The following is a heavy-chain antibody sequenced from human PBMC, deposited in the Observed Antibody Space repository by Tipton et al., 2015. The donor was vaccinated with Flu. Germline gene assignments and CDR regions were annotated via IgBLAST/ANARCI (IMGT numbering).Heavy chain of an antibody. CDR2: ISPSGSS. V-gene: IGHV4-4*07. J-gene: IGHJ5*01. D-gene: IGHD5-18*01. Sequence: GLVKPSETLSLICRVSGGSITTYHWSWIRQSAGKELEWIGRISPSGSSKLNSSLKSRVTMSVDASKNQFSLRLTSVTGADTAVYFCARDRGGYDTYGNGPPGRFDSWGQGTQVTVSS. CDR1: GGSITTYH. CDR3: ARDRGGYDTYGNGPPGRFDS.